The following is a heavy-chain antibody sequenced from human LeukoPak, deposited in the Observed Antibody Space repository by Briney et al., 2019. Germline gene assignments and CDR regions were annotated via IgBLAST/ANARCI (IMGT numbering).Heavy chain of an antibody. J-gene: IGHJ6*04. CDR2: IIPIFGTA. D-gene: IGHD2-15*01. Sequence: SVKVSCKASGGTFSRYAISWVRQTPGQGLEWMGGIIPIFGTANYAQKFQGRVTITADKSTSTAYMELSSLRSEDTAVYYCARRSGGGYCSGGSCYSYYYYGMDVWANGTTVTVSS. CDR3: ARRSGGGYCSGGSCYSYYYYGMDV. CDR1: GGTFSRYA. V-gene: IGHV1-69*06.